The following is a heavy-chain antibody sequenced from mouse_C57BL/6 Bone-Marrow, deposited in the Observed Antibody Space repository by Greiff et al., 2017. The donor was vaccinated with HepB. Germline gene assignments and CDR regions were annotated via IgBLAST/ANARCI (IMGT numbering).Heavy chain of an antibody. V-gene: IGHV7-3*01. CDR1: GFTFTDYY. Sequence: EVQGVESGGGLVQPGGSLSLSCAASGFTFTDYYMSWVRQPPGKALEWLGFIRNKANGYTTEYSASVKGRFTISRDNSQSILYLQMNALRAEDSATYYCARRLIYYDYGGYFDVWGTGTTVTVSS. CDR3: ARRLIYYDYGGYFDV. J-gene: IGHJ1*03. CDR2: IRNKANGYTT. D-gene: IGHD2-4*01.